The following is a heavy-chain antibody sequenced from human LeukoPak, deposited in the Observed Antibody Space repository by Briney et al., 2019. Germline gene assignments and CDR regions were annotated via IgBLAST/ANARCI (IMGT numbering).Heavy chain of an antibody. D-gene: IGHD6-19*01. J-gene: IGHJ4*02. CDR2: IYYSGST. CDR3: ARVGRYGYSSGWYAPFDY. Sequence: SETLSLTCTVSGGSISSYYWSWIRQAPGKGLEWIGYIYYSGSTNYNPSLKSRVTISVDTSKNQLSLKLSSVTAADTAGYYCARVGRYGYSSGWYAPFDYWGQGTLVTVSS. V-gene: IGHV4-59*08. CDR1: GGSISSYY.